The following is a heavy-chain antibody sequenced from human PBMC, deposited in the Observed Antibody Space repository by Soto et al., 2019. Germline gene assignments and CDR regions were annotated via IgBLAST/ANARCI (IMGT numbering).Heavy chain of an antibody. D-gene: IGHD6-6*01. Sequence: EVQLVESGGGLVQPGGSLRLSCAASGFTFSSYWMHWVRQAPGKGLVWVSRIDSDGSSTTYADSVKGRFTISRDNAKNTLYLQMNSLRAEDTAVYYGARYSRSSAGYYFGMDVWGQGTTVTVSS. V-gene: IGHV3-74*01. CDR1: GFTFSSYW. J-gene: IGHJ6*02. CDR2: IDSDGSST. CDR3: ARYSRSSAGYYFGMDV.